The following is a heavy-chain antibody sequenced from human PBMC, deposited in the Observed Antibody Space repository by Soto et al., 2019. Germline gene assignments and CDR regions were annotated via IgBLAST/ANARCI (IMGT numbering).Heavy chain of an antibody. CDR3: AKGIEMATIRGSLDY. D-gene: IGHD5-12*01. J-gene: IGHJ4*02. Sequence: EVQLLESGGGLVQPGGSLRLSCAASGFTFSSYAMSWVRQAPGKGLEWVSAISGSGCSTYYADSVKGRFTISRDNSKNPLYLQMNSLRAEDTAVYYCAKGIEMATIRGSLDYWGQGTLVTVSS. CDR2: ISGSGCST. V-gene: IGHV3-23*01. CDR1: GFTFSSYA.